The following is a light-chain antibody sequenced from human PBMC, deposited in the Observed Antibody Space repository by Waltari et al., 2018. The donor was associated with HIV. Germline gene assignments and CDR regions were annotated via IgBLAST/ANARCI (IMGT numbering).Light chain of an antibody. CDR2: ADA. Sequence: QSVLTQTPSASGTPGQRVTISCSGSTPNIGSSNVNWYQQFSRAAPKLLIYADAQRASGVPDRFSGSKSGTSASLVISGLQSEDEADYYCSTWDDRLNGVVFGGGTRLTVV. CDR1: TPNIGSSN. V-gene: IGLV1-44*01. J-gene: IGLJ2*01. CDR3: STWDDRLNGVV.